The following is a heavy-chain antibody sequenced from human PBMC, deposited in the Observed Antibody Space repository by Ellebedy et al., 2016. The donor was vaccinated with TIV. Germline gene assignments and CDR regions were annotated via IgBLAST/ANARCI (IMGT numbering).Heavy chain of an antibody. J-gene: IGHJ3*01. Sequence: PGGSLRLSCAASGSSFSRYGMQWVRQAPGKGLEWVSGITSVGDNTYYANSVKGRFTISRDNSRNSLFLQMSSLRAEDTAVYYCANLQFFVWGGFRYRSALDVWGQGTLVIVSS. CDR2: ITSVGDNT. D-gene: IGHD3-16*02. V-gene: IGHV3-NL1*01. CDR1: GSSFSRYG. CDR3: ANLQFFVWGGFRYRSALDV.